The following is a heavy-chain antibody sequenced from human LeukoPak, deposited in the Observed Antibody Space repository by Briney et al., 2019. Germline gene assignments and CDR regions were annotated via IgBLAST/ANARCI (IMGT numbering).Heavy chain of an antibody. J-gene: IGHJ4*02. D-gene: IGHD3-22*01. V-gene: IGHV4-59*01. CDR2: IYYSGST. CDR3: ARGGGYYYGTYVLLDY. CDR1: GGSISSYY. Sequence: PSETLSLTCTVSGGSISSYYWSWIRQPPGKGLEWIGYIYYSGSTNYNPSLKSRVTISVDTSKNQFSLKLSSVTAADTAVHYCARGGGYYYGTYVLLDYWGQGTLVTVSS.